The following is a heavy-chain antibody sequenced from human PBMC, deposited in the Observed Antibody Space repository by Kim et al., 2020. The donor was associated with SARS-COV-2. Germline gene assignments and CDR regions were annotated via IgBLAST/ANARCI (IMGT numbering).Heavy chain of an antibody. D-gene: IGHD3-22*01. Sequence: SETLSLTCTVSGGSISSSSNYWGWIRQPPGKGLEWIGSIYYSGSTYYNPSLKSRVTISVDTYKNQFSLKLSSVTAADTAVYYCARNYDSSGYYLKSYYFDYWGQGTLVTVSA. CDR2: IYYSGST. CDR3: ARNYDSSGYYLKSYYFDY. J-gene: IGHJ4*02. CDR1: GGSISSSSNY. V-gene: IGHV4-39*01.